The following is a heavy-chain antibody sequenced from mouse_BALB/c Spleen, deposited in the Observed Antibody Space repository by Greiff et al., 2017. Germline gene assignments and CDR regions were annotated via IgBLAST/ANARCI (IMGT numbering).Heavy chain of an antibody. CDR2: ISSGGST. Sequence: EVQLVESGGGLVKPGGSLKLSCAASGFTFSSYAMSWVRQTPEKRLEWVASISSGGSTYYPDSVKGRFTISRDNARNILYLQMSSLRSEDTAMYYCARGYGNYVGDYFDYWGQGTTLTVSS. CDR3: ARGYGNYVGDYFDY. CDR1: GFTFSSYA. V-gene: IGHV5-6-5*01. D-gene: IGHD2-10*02. J-gene: IGHJ2*01.